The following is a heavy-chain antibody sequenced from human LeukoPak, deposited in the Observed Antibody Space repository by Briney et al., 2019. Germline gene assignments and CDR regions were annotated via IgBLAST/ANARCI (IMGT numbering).Heavy chain of an antibody. Sequence: PSETLSLTCAVYGGSFSGYYWSWIRQPPGKGLEWIGEINHSGSTNYNPSLKSRVTISVDTSKNQFSLKLCSVTAADTAVYYCARGRVRPQWLVPLFDPWGQGTLVTVSS. D-gene: IGHD6-19*01. CDR1: GGSFSGYY. J-gene: IGHJ5*02. CDR3: ARGRVRPQWLVPLFDP. V-gene: IGHV4-34*01. CDR2: INHSGST.